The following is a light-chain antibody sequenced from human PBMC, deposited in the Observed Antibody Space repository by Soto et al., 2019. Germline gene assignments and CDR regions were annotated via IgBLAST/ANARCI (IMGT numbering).Light chain of an antibody. CDR3: QRYNSYSTK. V-gene: IGKV1-5*01. CDR1: QSIRSG. CDR2: DAS. Sequence: DIQMTQSPSTLSASVRDRVTITCGASQSIRSGLAWYQQKPGKAPKLLIYDASSLESGVPSRFSVCSSGTAFTLTISLLHHDDFANYYCQRYNSYSTKFGERPNVDI. J-gene: IGKJ1*01.